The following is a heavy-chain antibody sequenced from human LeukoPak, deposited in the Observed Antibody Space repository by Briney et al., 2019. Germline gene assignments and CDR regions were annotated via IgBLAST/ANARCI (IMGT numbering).Heavy chain of an antibody. J-gene: IGHJ4*02. Sequence: PGGSLRLSCAASGFTFSSYSMNWVRQAPGKGLEWVSSISSSSSSIYYADSVKGRFTTSRDNAKNSLYLQMNSLRAEDTAVYYCARANPPGISFFDYWGQGTLVAVSS. V-gene: IGHV3-21*01. CDR1: GFTFSSYS. CDR2: ISSSSSSI. CDR3: ARANPPGISFFDY. D-gene: IGHD2-15*01.